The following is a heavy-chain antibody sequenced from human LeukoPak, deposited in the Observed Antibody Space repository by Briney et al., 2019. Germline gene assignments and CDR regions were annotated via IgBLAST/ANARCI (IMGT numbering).Heavy chain of an antibody. J-gene: IGHJ4*02. D-gene: IGHD3-9*01. CDR3: AKDLYDILTGYSPTFDY. CDR2: ISSSSSYI. CDR1: GFTFSSYS. Sequence: GGSLRLSCAASGFTFSSYSMNWVRQAPEKGLEWVSSISSSSSYIYYADSVKGRFTISRDNAKNSLYLQMNSLRAEDTALYYCAKDLYDILTGYSPTFDYWGQGTLVTVSS. V-gene: IGHV3-21*04.